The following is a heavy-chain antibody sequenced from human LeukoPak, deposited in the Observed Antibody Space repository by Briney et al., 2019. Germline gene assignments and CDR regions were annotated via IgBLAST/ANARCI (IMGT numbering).Heavy chain of an antibody. CDR1: GYTFTSYY. CDR2: INPRGGST. J-gene: IGHJ4*02. Sequence: ASVKVSCKAFGYTFTSYYMHWVRQAPGQGLEWMGIINPRGGSTSYAQKFQGRVTMTRDMSTTTVYMELSSLRSDDTAMYYCARVDSGRYYGHDYWGQGTLVTVTS. D-gene: IGHD1-26*01. V-gene: IGHV1-46*01. CDR3: ARVDSGRYYGHDY.